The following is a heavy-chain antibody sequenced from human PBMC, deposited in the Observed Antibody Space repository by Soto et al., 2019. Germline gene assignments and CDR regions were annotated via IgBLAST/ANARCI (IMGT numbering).Heavy chain of an antibody. Sequence: PSETLSLTCAVYGGSFSGYYWSWIRQPPGKGLEWIGEINHSGSTNYNPSLKSRVTISVDTSKNQFSLKMSSVTAADTAVYYCARGRSSSWYRGYNWFAPWGKGTLVTVSS. CDR2: INHSGST. V-gene: IGHV4-34*01. D-gene: IGHD6-13*01. CDR3: ARGRSSSWYRGYNWFAP. J-gene: IGHJ5*02. CDR1: GGSFSGYY.